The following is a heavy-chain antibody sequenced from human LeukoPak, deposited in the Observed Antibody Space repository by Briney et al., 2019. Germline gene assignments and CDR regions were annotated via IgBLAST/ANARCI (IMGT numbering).Heavy chain of an antibody. V-gene: IGHV1-3*01. J-gene: IGHJ4*02. CDR2: INAGNGNT. Sequence: GASVKVSCKPSGYTFTSYAMHWVRQAPGPRLGWMGWINAGNGNTKYSQKFQGRVTITRDTSASTAYMELSSLRSEDTAVYYCAREEQGILTGYYGFDYWGQGTLVTVSS. D-gene: IGHD3-9*01. CDR3: AREEQGILTGYYGFDY. CDR1: GYTFTSYA.